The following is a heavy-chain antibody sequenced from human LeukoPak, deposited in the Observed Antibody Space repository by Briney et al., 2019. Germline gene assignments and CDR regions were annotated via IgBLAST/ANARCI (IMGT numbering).Heavy chain of an antibody. J-gene: IGHJ4*02. CDR3: ARVGSATTVTLIDY. CDR2: IYYSGST. CDR1: GGSISSGDYY. D-gene: IGHD4-17*01. V-gene: IGHV4-30-4*01. Sequence: SQTLSLTCTVSGGSISSGDYYWSWIRQPPGTGLEWLGYIYYSGSTYYNPSLKSRVTISVDTSKNQFSLKLSSVTAADTAVYYCARVGSATTVTLIDYWGQGTLVTVSS.